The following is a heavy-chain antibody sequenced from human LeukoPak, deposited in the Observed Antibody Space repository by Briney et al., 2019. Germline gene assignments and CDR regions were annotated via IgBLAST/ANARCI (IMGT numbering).Heavy chain of an antibody. J-gene: IGHJ4*02. CDR1: GGSISNYY. CDR2: IYFSGST. D-gene: IGHD3-22*01. V-gene: IGHV4-59*08. Sequence: PSETLSLTCTVSGGSISNYYWSWIRQPPGKGLEWIGHIYFSGSTNYNPSLESRVTMSVDTSKNQFSLTLSSVTAADTAVYYCARHKSSGSYPLDYWGQGILVTVSS. CDR3: ARHKSSGSYPLDY.